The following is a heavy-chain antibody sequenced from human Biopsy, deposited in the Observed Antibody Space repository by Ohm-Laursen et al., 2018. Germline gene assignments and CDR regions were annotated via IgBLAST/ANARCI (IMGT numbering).Heavy chain of an antibody. V-gene: IGHV4-59*02. CDR3: ARDSGILNYGNFKYYHYYGMDV. CDR2: IYYSVMT. CDR1: GVSVTKYY. D-gene: IGHD4-11*01. Sequence: PSDTLSFTCTVSGVSVTKYYWSWIRQPPGKGLEWIVHIYYSVMTNDNPSLQSRATISVDTSRNQVSLTLSSVTAADTAVYYCARDSGILNYGNFKYYHYYGMDVWGQGTKVTVSS. J-gene: IGHJ6*02.